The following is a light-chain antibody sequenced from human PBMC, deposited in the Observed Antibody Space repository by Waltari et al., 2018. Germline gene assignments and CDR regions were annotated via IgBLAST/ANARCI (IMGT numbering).Light chain of an antibody. V-gene: IGKV3-20*01. J-gene: IGKJ1*01. CDR1: QSVSRA. CDR2: DAS. CDR3: QKYVRLPAT. Sequence: CRASQSVSRALAWYQQRPGQAPRLLIYDASTRATGIPDRFSGSGYGTDFRRTISRREPEDFAVYYCQKYVRLPATFGQGTKVEIK.